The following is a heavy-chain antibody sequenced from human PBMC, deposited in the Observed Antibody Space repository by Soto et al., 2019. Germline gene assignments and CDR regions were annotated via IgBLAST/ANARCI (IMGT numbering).Heavy chain of an antibody. D-gene: IGHD7-27*01. CDR2: IKGDGSEK. Sequence: DVQLVESGGGLVQPGGSLRLSCAAAGFTFTTFWMAWVRQAPGKGLEWVANIKGDGSEKFYVDSVKGRFTISRDNAKNSLFLQMNSLRAEDTALYYCARDRTGALDFWGQGILVTVSS. CDR3: ARDRTGALDF. CDR1: GFTFTTFW. J-gene: IGHJ4*02. V-gene: IGHV3-7*01.